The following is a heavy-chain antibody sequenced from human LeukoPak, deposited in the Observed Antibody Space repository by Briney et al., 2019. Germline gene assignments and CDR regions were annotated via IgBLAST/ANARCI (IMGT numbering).Heavy chain of an antibody. V-gene: IGHV3-11*01. CDR3: AKRTPLYDILTGYLDY. CDR1: GFTFSDYY. J-gene: IGHJ4*02. Sequence: GGSLRLSCAASGFTFSDYYMSWVRQAPGKGLEWVSYISSSGSSIYYAASVKGRFTISRDNAKNTLYLQMNSLRAEDTAVYYCAKRTPLYDILTGYLDYWGQGTLVTVSS. CDR2: ISSSGSSI. D-gene: IGHD3-9*01.